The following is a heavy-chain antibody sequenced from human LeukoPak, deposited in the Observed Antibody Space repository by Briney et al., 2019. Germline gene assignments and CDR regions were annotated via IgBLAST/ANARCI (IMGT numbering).Heavy chain of an antibody. J-gene: IGHJ4*02. CDR3: ARDLQGNTTGPGEY. D-gene: IGHD1-1*01. CDR1: GFTFRSYS. Sequence: GGSLRLSCAASGFTFRSYSMNWVRQAPGKGLEWVSAIDPSSTYISHADSVKGRFTISRDNAKNSLYLQMNSLRVEDTAVYYCARDLQGNTTGPGEYWGQGTLVTVSS. CDR2: IDPSSTYI. V-gene: IGHV3-21*01.